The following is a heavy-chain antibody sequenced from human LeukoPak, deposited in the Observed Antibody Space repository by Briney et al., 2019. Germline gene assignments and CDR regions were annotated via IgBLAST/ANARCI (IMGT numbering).Heavy chain of an antibody. V-gene: IGHV3-23*01. D-gene: IGHD6-13*01. Sequence: GGTLRLSCAASGFTFSSYGMSWVRQAPGKGLEWVSAISGSGGSTYYADSVKGRFTISRDNAKNSLFLQMNNLRAEDTAVYYCARNWEFPGSTWYDYYYYMDVWGNGTTVTISS. CDR2: ISGSGGST. CDR1: GFTFSSYG. J-gene: IGHJ6*03. CDR3: ARNWEFPGSTWYDYYYYMDV.